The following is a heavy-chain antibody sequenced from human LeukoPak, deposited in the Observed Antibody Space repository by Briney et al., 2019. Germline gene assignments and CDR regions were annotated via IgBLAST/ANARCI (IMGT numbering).Heavy chain of an antibody. CDR1: GFTFSSYS. D-gene: IGHD6-13*01. CDR2: ISSTSSTI. CDR3: AKTYSSSRAHYYYYYYMDV. V-gene: IGHV3-48*01. Sequence: PGGSLRLSCAASGFTFSSYSMNWVRQAPGKGLEWISYISSTSSTIYYADSVKGRFTISRDNAKNSLYLQMNSLRAEDTAVYYCAKTYSSSRAHYYYYYYMDVWGKGTTVTISS. J-gene: IGHJ6*03.